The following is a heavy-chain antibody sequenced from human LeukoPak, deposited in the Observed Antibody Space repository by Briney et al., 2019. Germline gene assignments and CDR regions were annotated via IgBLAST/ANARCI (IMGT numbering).Heavy chain of an antibody. D-gene: IGHD3-10*01. CDR3: ARDLTVVRGDLWFDP. J-gene: IGHJ5*02. CDR2: ISYDGSNK. V-gene: IGHV3-30-3*01. Sequence: GGSLRPSCAANRFTFSSYAMHWVRHDPRKRLEWVAVISYDGSNKNYADSVKGRFSISRDNSKNTLYVQMNSLRAEDTAVYYCARDLTVVRGDLWFDPWGQGTLVTVSS. CDR1: RFTFSSYA.